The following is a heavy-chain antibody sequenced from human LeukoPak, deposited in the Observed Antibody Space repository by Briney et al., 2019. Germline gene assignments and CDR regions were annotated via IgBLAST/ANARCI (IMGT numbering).Heavy chain of an antibody. CDR1: GYSISSGYY. CDR2: INHSGST. J-gene: IGHJ5*02. CDR3: ASRDQIPWFDP. Sequence: PSETLSLTCTVSGYSISSGYYWSWIRQPPGKGLEWIGEINHSGSTKYNPSLKSRVTISVDTSKNQFSLKLTSVTAADTAVYYCASRDQIPWFDPWGQGTLVTVSS. D-gene: IGHD2-21*01. V-gene: IGHV4-38-2*02.